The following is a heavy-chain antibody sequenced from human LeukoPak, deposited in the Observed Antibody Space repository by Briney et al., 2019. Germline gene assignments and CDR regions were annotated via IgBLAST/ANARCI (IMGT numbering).Heavy chain of an antibody. D-gene: IGHD3-3*01. J-gene: IGHJ4*02. Sequence: PSETLSLTCAVYGGSFSGYYWSWIRQPPGKGLEWIGEINHSGSTNYNPSLKSRVTISVDTSKNQFSLKLNSVTAADTAVYYCARLPIRHTIFGVVIIGGFDYWGQGTLVTVSS. CDR1: GGSFSGYY. V-gene: IGHV4-34*01. CDR2: INHSGST. CDR3: ARLPIRHTIFGVVIIGGFDY.